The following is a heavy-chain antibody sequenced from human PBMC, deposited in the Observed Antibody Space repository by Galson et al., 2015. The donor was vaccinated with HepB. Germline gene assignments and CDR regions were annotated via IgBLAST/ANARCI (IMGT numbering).Heavy chain of an antibody. J-gene: IGHJ4*02. D-gene: IGHD1-14*01. CDR2: IYPGDSDT. CDR3: ARQTAPNRDRMFDY. V-gene: IGHV5-51*01. Sequence: KVSCKASGYTFTSYGIGWVRQMPGKGLEWMGIIYPGDSDTRYSPSFQGQVTISADKSISTAYLQWSSLKASDTAMYYCARQTAPNRDRMFDYWGQGTLVTVSS. CDR1: GYTFTSYG.